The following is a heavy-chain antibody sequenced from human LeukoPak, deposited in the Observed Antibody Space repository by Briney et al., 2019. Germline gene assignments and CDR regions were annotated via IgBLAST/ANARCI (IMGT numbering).Heavy chain of an antibody. CDR2: IYHSGST. CDR3: ARVVIVVVPAANPNSWFDP. D-gene: IGHD2-2*01. J-gene: IGHJ5*02. Sequence: SQTLPLTCAVSGGSISSGGYSWSWIRQPPGKGLEWIGYIYHSGSTYYNPSLKSRVTISVDRSKNQFSLKLSSVTAADTAVYYCARVVIVVVPAANPNSWFDPWGQGTLVTVSS. CDR1: GGSISSGGYS. V-gene: IGHV4-30-2*01.